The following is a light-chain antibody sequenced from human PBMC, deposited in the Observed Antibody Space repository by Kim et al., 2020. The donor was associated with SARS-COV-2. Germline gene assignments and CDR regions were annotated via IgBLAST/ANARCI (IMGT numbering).Light chain of an antibody. Sequence: GQSITISCTGTSSDVGGYNYFSWYQQHPGKAPKLMIYDVSNRPSGVSNRFSGSKSGNTASLTISGLQAEDDADYYCSSYTSSSTWVFGGGTKLTVL. V-gene: IGLV2-14*03. CDR1: SSDVGGYNY. CDR3: SSYTSSSTWV. J-gene: IGLJ3*02. CDR2: DVS.